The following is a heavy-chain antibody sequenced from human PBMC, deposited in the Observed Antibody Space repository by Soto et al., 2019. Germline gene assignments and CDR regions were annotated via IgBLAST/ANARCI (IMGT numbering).Heavy chain of an antibody. CDR2: ISGSGGST. V-gene: IGHV3-23*01. D-gene: IGHD3-10*01. Sequence: GGSLRLSCAAAGFTFSNAWMSWVRQAPGKGLEWVSAISGSGGSTYYADSVKGRFTISRDNSKNTLYLQMNSLRAEDTAVYYCAKAPRASLLWFGEAPNWFDPWGQGTLVTVSS. CDR3: AKAPRASLLWFGEAPNWFDP. J-gene: IGHJ5*02. CDR1: GFTFSNAW.